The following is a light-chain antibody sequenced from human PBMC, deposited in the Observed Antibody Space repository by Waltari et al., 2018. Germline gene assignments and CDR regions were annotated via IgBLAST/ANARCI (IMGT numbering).Light chain of an antibody. Sequence: EIMLTQSPGTLSLSPGERATLSCRASQSISKYLAWYQQKPGQAPRILIYDAASRATGIPDRFSGSGSGTDFSLTISRLEPEDSAVYYCQKYGTLPATFGQGTKVEIK. CDR3: QKYGTLPAT. CDR1: QSISKY. V-gene: IGKV3-20*01. CDR2: DAA. J-gene: IGKJ1*01.